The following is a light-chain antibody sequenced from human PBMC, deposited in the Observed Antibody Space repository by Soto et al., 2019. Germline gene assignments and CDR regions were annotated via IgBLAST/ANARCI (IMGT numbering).Light chain of an antibody. CDR2: GAS. J-gene: IGKJ1*01. CDR1: QSVSSSY. V-gene: IGKV3-20*01. CDR3: QQYGSSSTWT. Sequence: ELVLTQSPGTLSLSPGERATLSCRASQSVSSSYLAWYQQKPGQAPRLLIYGASSRATGIPDRFSGSGSGTDFTLTISRLEPEDFAVYYCQQYGSSSTWTFGQGTKVDIK.